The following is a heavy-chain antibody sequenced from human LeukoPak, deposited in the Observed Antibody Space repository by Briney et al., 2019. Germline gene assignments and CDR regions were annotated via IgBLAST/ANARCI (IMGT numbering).Heavy chain of an antibody. V-gene: IGHV4-61*02. Sequence: PSQTLSLTCTVSGGSISSGSYYWSWIRQPAGKGLEWIGRIYTSGSTNYNPSLKSRVTISVDTSKNQFSLKLSSVTAADTAVYYCARHSHGSGVTTCFDYWGQGTLVTVSS. CDR3: ARHSHGSGVTTCFDY. CDR1: GGSISSGSYY. D-gene: IGHD3-10*01. J-gene: IGHJ4*02. CDR2: IYTSGST.